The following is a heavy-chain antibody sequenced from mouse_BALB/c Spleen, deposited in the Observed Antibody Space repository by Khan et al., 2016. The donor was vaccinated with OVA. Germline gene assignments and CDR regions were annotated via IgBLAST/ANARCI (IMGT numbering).Heavy chain of an antibody. CDR3: ARGGYGSLAY. CDR2: INPSDGRT. D-gene: IGHD2-10*02. Sequence: VQLQESGAELVKPGASVNLSCKASGYTFTSYWMHWVKQRPGQGLDWIGYINPSDGRTHYNESFRNKATLTVDKSSNTAYMQVSSLTSEDSAVYYCARGGYGSLAYWDQGTLVTVSA. CDR1: GYTFTSYW. J-gene: IGHJ3*01. V-gene: IGHV1S81*02.